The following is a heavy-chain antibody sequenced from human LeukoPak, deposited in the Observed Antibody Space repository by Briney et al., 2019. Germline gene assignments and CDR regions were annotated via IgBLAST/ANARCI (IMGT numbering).Heavy chain of an antibody. V-gene: IGHV1-69*06. CDR3: ATEREYSSSAYYFDY. CDR1: GGTFSSYA. CDR2: IIPIFGTA. Sequence: SVKVSCKASGGTFSSYAISWVRLAPGQGHEWMGGIIPIFGTANYAQKFQGRVTMTEDTSTDTAYMELSSLRSEDTAVYYCATEREYSSSAYYFDYWGQGTLFTVSS. D-gene: IGHD6-6*01. J-gene: IGHJ4*02.